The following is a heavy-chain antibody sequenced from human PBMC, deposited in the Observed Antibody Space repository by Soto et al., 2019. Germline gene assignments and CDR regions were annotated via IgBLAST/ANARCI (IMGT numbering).Heavy chain of an antibody. J-gene: IGHJ4*02. D-gene: IGHD5-18*01. CDR2: INHSGST. V-gene: IGHV4-61*01. CDR3: ARASNKRGYSYGPDY. CDR1: GGSISSRSYY. Sequence: PSETLSLTFTVSGGSISSRSYYWSWIRQPPGKGLEWIGYINHSGSTNYTPSLKSRVTISVDTPKNQFSLKLSSVTAADTAVYYCARASNKRGYSYGPDYWGQGPLVTVSS.